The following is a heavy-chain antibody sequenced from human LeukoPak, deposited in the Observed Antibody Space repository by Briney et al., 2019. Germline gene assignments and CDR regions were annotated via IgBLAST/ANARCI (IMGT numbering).Heavy chain of an antibody. V-gene: IGHV1-69*01. CDR2: IIPIFGTA. D-gene: IGHD3-22*01. CDR3: ARGTKYYDDSSGYYPDAFDI. J-gene: IGHJ3*02. CDR1: VGTLTTYT. Sequence: SVKVSRKASVGTLTTYTISWVRQAPGQGLEWMGGIIPIFGTANNAQKFQGRVTITADESTSTAYMELSSLRSEDTAVYYCARGTKYYDDSSGYYPDAFDIWGQGTMVTVSS.